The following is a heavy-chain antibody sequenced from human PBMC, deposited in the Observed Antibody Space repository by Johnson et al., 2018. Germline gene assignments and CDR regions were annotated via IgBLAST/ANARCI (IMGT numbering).Heavy chain of an antibody. V-gene: IGHV3-23*04. Sequence: VQLVESGGGLVQPGGSLRLSCAASGLTFSNYDMSWVRQAPGKGLEWVSRISDSGGATYYADSGKGRFTIPSDNSKNILYLQMNTLSVEDPAVYYCAKGPFDSFYYGVDVWGQGTTVTVSS. CDR2: ISDSGGAT. CDR1: GLTFSNYD. D-gene: IGHD3-16*01. J-gene: IGHJ6*01. CDR3: AKGPFDSFYYGVDV.